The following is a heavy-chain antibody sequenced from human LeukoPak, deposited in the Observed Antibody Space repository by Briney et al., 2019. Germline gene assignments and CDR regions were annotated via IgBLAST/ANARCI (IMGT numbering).Heavy chain of an antibody. V-gene: IGHV3-23*01. J-gene: IGHJ4*02. D-gene: IGHD3-10*01. CDR3: AKAIGYYGSGSFAIDY. Sequence: PGGSLRLSCAASGFTFSRYAMSWVRQAPGKGLGWVSAISGSGGSTYYADSVKGRFTISRDNSKNTLYVQMISLRAEDTAVYYCAKAIGYYGSGSFAIDYWGQGTLVTVSS. CDR2: ISGSGGST. CDR1: GFTFSRYA.